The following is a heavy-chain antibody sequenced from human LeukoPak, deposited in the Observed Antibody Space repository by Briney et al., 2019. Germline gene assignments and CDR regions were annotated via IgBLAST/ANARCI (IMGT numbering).Heavy chain of an antibody. V-gene: IGHV4-31*03. J-gene: IGHJ4*02. CDR1: GGSIGSGGYS. CDR3: ARAVVAFGGVTDY. CDR2: IHYSGSA. D-gene: IGHD3-16*01. Sequence: SETLSLTCTVSGGSIGSGGYSWSWIRQHPGTGLEWIGYIHYSGSAYYNPSLKSRLNISADTSKNQFSLKLSSVTAADTAVYYCARAVVAFGGVTDYWGQGTLVTVSS.